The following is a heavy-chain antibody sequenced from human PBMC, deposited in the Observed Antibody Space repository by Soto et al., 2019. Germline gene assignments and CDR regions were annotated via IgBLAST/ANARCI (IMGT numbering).Heavy chain of an antibody. CDR2: IIPILGTA. CDR3: ASHGITGTWVYYYGMDV. D-gene: IGHD1-7*01. CDR1: GGTFSSYA. J-gene: IGHJ6*02. V-gene: IGHV1-69*11. Sequence: QVQLVQSGAEVKKPGSSVKVSCKGSGGTFSSYAISWVRQAPGQGPEWMGGIIPILGTADYAQKFQGRVTITADESTSTAYMELSSLRSEDTAVYYCASHGITGTWVYYYGMDVWGQGTTVTVSS.